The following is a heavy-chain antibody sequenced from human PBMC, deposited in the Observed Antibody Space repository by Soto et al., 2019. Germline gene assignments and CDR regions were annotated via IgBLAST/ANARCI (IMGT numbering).Heavy chain of an antibody. V-gene: IGHV1-69*01. CDR1: GGTFSSYA. J-gene: IGHJ4*02. Sequence: QVQLVQSGAEVKKPGSSVKVSCKASGGTFSSYAISWVRQAPGQGLEWMGGIIPIFGTANYAQKFQGRVTITADESTSTAYMELSSLRSEDTAVYYCARGNGVYYDSSGYYKPSALFDYWGQGTLVTVSS. D-gene: IGHD3-22*01. CDR2: IIPIFGTA. CDR3: ARGNGVYYDSSGYYKPSALFDY.